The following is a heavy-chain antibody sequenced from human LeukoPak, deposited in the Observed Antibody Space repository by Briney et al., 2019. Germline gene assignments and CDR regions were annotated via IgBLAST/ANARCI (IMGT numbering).Heavy chain of an antibody. D-gene: IGHD3-16*01. CDR1: GVSVTNYY. CDR2: NYPTGDT. V-gene: IGHV4-4*07. CDR3: ARDLTARGSFDY. Sequence: SETLLLTCSVSGVSVTNYYWSWVRQPAGKRLEWIGRNYPTGDTIYNPSLKSRVTMSVDMSKNHLSLKLTSVTAADAAVYYCARDLTARGSFDYWGQGILVSVS. J-gene: IGHJ4*02.